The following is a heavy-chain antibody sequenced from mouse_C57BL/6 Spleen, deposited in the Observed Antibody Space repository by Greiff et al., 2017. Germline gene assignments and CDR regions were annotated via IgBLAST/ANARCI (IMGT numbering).Heavy chain of an antibody. J-gene: IGHJ2*01. CDR3: ARGLLHFDY. D-gene: IGHD2-3*01. CDR1: GYAFSSSW. CDR2: IYPGDGDT. Sequence: VQLQQSGPELVKPGASVKISCKASGYAFSSSWMNWVKQRPGKGLEWIGRIYPGDGDTNYNGKFKGKATLTADKSSSTAYMQLSSLTSEDSAVYFCARGLLHFDYWGQGTTLTVSS. V-gene: IGHV1-82*01.